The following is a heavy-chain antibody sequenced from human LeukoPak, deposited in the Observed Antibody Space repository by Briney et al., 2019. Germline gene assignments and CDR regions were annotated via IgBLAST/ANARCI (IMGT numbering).Heavy chain of an antibody. V-gene: IGHV7-4-1*02. J-gene: IGHJ4*02. CDR1: GNTFTTYA. CDR3: ARGTYSYGFGEEYYFDY. Sequence: ASVKVSCKASGNTFTTYAMNWVRQAPGQGLEWMGWINTNTGNPTYAQGFTGRFVFSVDTSVSTAYLQITSLKGEDTAVYYWARGTYSYGFGEEYYFDYWGQGTLVTVSS. D-gene: IGHD5-18*01. CDR2: INTNTGNP.